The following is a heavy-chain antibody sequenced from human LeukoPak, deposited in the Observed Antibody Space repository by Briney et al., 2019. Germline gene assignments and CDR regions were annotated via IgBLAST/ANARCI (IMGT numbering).Heavy chain of an antibody. V-gene: IGHV4-39*01. CDR3: ARHNSSWEAFDI. CDR1: GGSVNSGSYY. CDR2: IYYSGST. J-gene: IGHJ3*02. Sequence: SNTLSLTCTVSGGSVNSGSYYWGWLRQPPGKGLEWIGSIYYSGSTNYNPSLKSRVTISVDTSKNQFSLKLSSVTAADTAVYYCARHNSSWEAFDIWGQGTMVTVSS. D-gene: IGHD6-13*01.